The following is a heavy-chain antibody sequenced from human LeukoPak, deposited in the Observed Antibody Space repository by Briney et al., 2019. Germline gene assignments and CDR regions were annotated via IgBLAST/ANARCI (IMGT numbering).Heavy chain of an antibody. CDR1: GYTFTSYY. Sequence: ASVKVSCKASGYTFTSYYMHWVRQAPGQGLEWMGIINPSGGSTSYAQKFQGRVTMTRDTSTSTVYMELSSLRSEDTAVYYCATVVRYFDWLDYGMDVWGQGTTVTVSS. J-gene: IGHJ6*02. CDR3: ATVVRYFDWLDYGMDV. D-gene: IGHD3-9*01. CDR2: INPSGGST. V-gene: IGHV1-46*01.